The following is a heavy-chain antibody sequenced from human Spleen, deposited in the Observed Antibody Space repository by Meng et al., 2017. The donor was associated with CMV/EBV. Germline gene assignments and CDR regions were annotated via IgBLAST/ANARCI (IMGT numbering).Heavy chain of an antibody. CDR2: INHSGSI. Sequence: GSLRLSCAVYGGSFSGYYWSWIRQPPGKGLEWIGEINHSGSINYNPSLKSRVTISVDTSKNQFSLKVTSVTAADTAVYYCARAGTSRDGYNSRLLQYWGQGTLVTVSS. D-gene: IGHD5-24*01. CDR3: ARAGTSRDGYNSRLLQY. V-gene: IGHV4-34*01. J-gene: IGHJ4*02. CDR1: GGSFSGYY.